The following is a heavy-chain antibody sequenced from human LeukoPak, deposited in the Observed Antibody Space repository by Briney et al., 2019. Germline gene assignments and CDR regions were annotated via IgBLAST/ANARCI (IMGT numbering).Heavy chain of an antibody. J-gene: IGHJ4*02. Sequence: GGSLRLSCAASGFTFDDYGMSWVRQAPGKGLEWVSGINWNGGSTGYADSVKGRFTISRDNAKNSLYLQMNSLRAEDTALYYCARDNYGSGSWPFDYWGQGTLVTVSS. V-gene: IGHV3-20*04. CDR3: ARDNYGSGSWPFDY. CDR2: INWNGGST. CDR1: GFTFDDYG. D-gene: IGHD3-10*01.